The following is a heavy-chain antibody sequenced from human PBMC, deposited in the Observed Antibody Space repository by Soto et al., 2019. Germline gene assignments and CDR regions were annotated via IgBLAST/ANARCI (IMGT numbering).Heavy chain of an antibody. Sequence: GGSLRLSCAASGFTFSSYSMNCVRQAPGKGLEWVSSISSSSSYIYYADSVKGRFTISRDNAKNSLYLQMNSLRAEDTAVYYCARDLMLGYCSGGSCYPQYFQHWGQGTLVTVSS. D-gene: IGHD2-15*01. CDR3: ARDLMLGYCSGGSCYPQYFQH. J-gene: IGHJ1*01. CDR1: GFTFSSYS. CDR2: ISSSSSYI. V-gene: IGHV3-21*01.